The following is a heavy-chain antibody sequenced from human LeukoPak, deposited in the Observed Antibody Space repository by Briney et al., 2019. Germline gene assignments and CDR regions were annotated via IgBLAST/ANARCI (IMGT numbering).Heavy chain of an antibody. Sequence: ASVKVSCKASGYTFTTYDINWVRQATGQGLEWMGWMNPNSGNTGYTQKFQGRVTMTRNTSISPAYMELSSLRSKDTAVYYCARGRGSGHKENWFDPWGQGTLVTVSS. J-gene: IGHJ5*02. CDR2: MNPNSGNT. V-gene: IGHV1-8*01. CDR1: GYTFTTYD. CDR3: ARGRGSGHKENWFDP. D-gene: IGHD6-19*01.